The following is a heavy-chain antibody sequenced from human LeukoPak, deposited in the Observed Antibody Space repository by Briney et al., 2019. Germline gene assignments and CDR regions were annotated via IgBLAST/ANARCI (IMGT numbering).Heavy chain of an antibody. V-gene: IGHV5-10-1*01. D-gene: IGHD4-17*01. Sequence: RGESLKISCKGSGYSFTSYWISWVRQMPGKGLEWMGRIDPSDSYTNYSPSFQGHVTISADKSISTAYLQWSSLKASDTAMYYCASNYGDYEGDFDYWGQGTLVTVSS. CDR3: ASNYGDYEGDFDY. CDR1: GYSFTSYW. J-gene: IGHJ4*02. CDR2: IDPSDSYT.